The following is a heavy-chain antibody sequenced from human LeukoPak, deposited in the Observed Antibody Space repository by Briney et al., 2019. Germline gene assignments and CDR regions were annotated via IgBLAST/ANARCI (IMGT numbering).Heavy chain of an antibody. Sequence: GGSLRLSCAASGFTFRSYWMSWVRQAPGKGLEWVANINQGGSVQYYMDSVKGRFTISRDDDKNSLYVQMNSLRDEDTAVYCARVEYSGWNLEYWGQGTLVTVSS. CDR2: INQGGSVQ. J-gene: IGHJ4*02. CDR1: GFTFRSYW. D-gene: IGHD5-12*01. CDR3: ARVEYSGWNLEY. V-gene: IGHV3-7*01.